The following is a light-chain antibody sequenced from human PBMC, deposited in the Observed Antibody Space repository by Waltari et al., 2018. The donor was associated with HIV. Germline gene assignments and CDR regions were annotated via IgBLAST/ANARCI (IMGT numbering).Light chain of an antibody. CDR3: QAWDSSTAV. Sequence: SSELTQPPSVSVSTGQTASITCSGDTLGDKYACWYQQKPGQSPVLVIYQDSKRPSGIPERFSGSNSGNTATLTISGTQAMDEADYYCQAWDSSTAVFGGGTKLTVL. CDR2: QDS. V-gene: IGLV3-1*01. J-gene: IGLJ2*01. CDR1: TLGDKY.